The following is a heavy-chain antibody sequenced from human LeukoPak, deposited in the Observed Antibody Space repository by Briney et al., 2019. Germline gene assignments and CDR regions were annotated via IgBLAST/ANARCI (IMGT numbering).Heavy chain of an antibody. J-gene: IGHJ4*02. Sequence: SETLSLTCTVSGGSISSSSYYWGWIRQPPGKGLEWIGSIYYSGSTYYNPSLKSRVTISVDTSKNQFSLKLSSVTAADTAVYYCARRQDDFYDSSGFDYWGQGALVTVSS. D-gene: IGHD3-22*01. V-gene: IGHV4-39*01. CDR3: ARRQDDFYDSSGFDY. CDR1: GGSISSSSYY. CDR2: IYYSGST.